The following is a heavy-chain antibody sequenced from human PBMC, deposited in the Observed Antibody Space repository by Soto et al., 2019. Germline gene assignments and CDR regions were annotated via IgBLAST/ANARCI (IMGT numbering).Heavy chain of an antibody. V-gene: IGHV3-30*18. D-gene: IGHD6-13*01. CDR2: MSYDGTRQ. Sequence: GGSLRLSCAASGFTFSTYGMHWVRQAPGKGLEWVAAMSYDGTRQYYVDSVKGRFTISRDNSRNTLFLQVNSLRDEDTAVYYCAKEYGSTWIDHWGQGTLVTVSS. CDR3: AKEYGSTWIDH. J-gene: IGHJ4*02. CDR1: GFTFSTYG.